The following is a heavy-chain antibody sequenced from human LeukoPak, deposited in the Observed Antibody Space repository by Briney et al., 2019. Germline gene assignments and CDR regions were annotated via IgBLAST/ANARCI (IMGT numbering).Heavy chain of an antibody. V-gene: IGHV3-74*03. CDR2: INNDGTTT. CDR1: GFTFSTHW. D-gene: IGHD3/OR15-3a*01. CDR3: LSCIAPNCYEF. Sequence: GGSLRLSCAASGFTFSTHWMQWVRHAPGKGLVWVSCINNDGTTTTYADSVKGRFTISRDNAKSTLYLQMNSLLAEDTAVYYCLSCIAPNCYEFWGQGAPVTVSS. J-gene: IGHJ4*02.